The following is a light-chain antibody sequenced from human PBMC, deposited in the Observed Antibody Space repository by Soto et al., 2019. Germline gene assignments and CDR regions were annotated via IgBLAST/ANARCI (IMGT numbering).Light chain of an antibody. CDR1: ISDIGGYNY. CDR2: EVS. V-gene: IGLV2-14*01. CDR3: SCYSTTDTHVI. Sequence: QSALTQPASVSGSRGQSITISCTGTISDIGGYNYVCWYQQHPGQAPKLMIYEVSNRPSGVSNRFSGSKSGNTASLTISGLQAEDESDYYFSCYSTTDTHVIFSGGTKL. J-gene: IGLJ2*01.